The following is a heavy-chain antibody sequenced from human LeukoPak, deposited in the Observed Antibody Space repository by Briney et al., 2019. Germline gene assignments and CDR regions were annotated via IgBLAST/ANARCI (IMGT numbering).Heavy chain of an antibody. V-gene: IGHV3-64D*06. J-gene: IGHJ4*02. D-gene: IGHD3-10*01. CDR1: GFTFSSYA. CDR2: ISSHGDNT. CDR3: RTGSGMGTFDY. Sequence: GGSLRLSCSASGFTFSSYAMHWVRQAPGKGLEYVSAISSHGDNTYYADSVKGRFTNSRDNSKNTLYLQMSSLRAEDTSVYYCRTGSGMGTFDYWGQGTLVTVSS.